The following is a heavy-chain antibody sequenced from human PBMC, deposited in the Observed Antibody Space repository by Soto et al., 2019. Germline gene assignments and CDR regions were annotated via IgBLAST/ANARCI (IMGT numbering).Heavy chain of an antibody. D-gene: IGHD6-25*01. CDR2: VSHTGDNT. CDR1: GVNSSDFS. V-gene: IGHV3-23*01. J-gene: IGHJ4*02. Sequence: PVVSMRVWCASAGVNSSDFSMSWISKKTGKGLEWVSAVSHTGDNTYYAESVDGRFTISRDNSKNTLYVQMNSLRAEDTAVYYCAKRVTASTTGYFDYWGQGTLVTVSS. CDR3: AKRVTASTTGYFDY.